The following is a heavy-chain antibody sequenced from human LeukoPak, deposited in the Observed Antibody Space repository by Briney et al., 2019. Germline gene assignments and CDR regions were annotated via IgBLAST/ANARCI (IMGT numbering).Heavy chain of an antibody. V-gene: IGHV1-2*02. CDR1: GYTFTGYY. Sequence: ASVKVSCKASGYTFTGYYMHWVRQAPGQGLEWMGWINPNSGGTNYAQKFQGRVTMTRDTSISTAYMELSRLRSDDTAVYYCARRSTTAYNWFDPWGQGTLVTVSS. CDR3: ARRSTTAYNWFDP. J-gene: IGHJ5*02. CDR2: INPNSGGT. D-gene: IGHD4-17*01.